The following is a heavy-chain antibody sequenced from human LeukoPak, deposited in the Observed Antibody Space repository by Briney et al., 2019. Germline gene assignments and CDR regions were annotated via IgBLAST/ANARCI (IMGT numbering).Heavy chain of an antibody. J-gene: IGHJ4*02. CDR1: GENFSIYF. D-gene: IGHD2-21*01. Sequence: SETLSLTCAVYGENFSIYFYSWIRQPPGKGLEWIGEINHGESTSYNPSLKSRVTISVDTSKNQFSLRLSSVTAADTAMYYCARPGLAYCGADCYSTEGYYFDYWSQGTLVTVSS. CDR2: INHGEST. V-gene: IGHV4-34*01. CDR3: ARPGLAYCGADCYSTEGYYFDY.